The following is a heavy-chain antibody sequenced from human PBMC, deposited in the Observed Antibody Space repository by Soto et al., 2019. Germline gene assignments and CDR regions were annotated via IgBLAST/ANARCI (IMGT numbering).Heavy chain of an antibody. J-gene: IGHJ4*02. CDR2: ISGSGGST. CDR1: GFTFSSYA. D-gene: IGHD6-19*01. V-gene: IGHV3-23*01. Sequence: GGSLRLSCAASGFTFSSYAMSWVRQAPGKGLEWVSAISGSGGSTYYADSVKGRFTISRDNSRTTLYLQMNSLRTEDTAVYFCARGAQQWLITYSLDFWGQGTLVTVSS. CDR3: ARGAQQWLITYSLDF.